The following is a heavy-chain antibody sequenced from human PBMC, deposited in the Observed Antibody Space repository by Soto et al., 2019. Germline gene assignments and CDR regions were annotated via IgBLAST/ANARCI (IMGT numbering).Heavy chain of an antibody. Sequence: GASVKVSCKASCDTFTKYGISWVRQAPGQGVEGMGWISAYNGNTNYAQQLQRRVTMTTDTSTSTAYMELRSLRSDDTAVYYCAWESYGDYVEVRDYYYYLDFWGKGTTVNVSS. V-gene: IGHV1-18*01. CDR2: ISAYNGNT. CDR1: CDTFTKYG. D-gene: IGHD4-17*01. J-gene: IGHJ6*03. CDR3: AWESYGDYVEVRDYYYYLDF.